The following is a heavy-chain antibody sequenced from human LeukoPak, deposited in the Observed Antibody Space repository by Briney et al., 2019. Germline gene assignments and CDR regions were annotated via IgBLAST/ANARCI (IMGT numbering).Heavy chain of an antibody. Sequence: SVKVSCKASGGTFSSYAISWVRQAPGQGLEWMGGIIPIFGTANYAQKFQGRVTITADESTSTAYMELSSLRSEDTAVYYCARAILDYGGNTIVYHFDYWGQGTLVTVSS. D-gene: IGHD4-23*01. CDR3: ARAILDYGGNTIVYHFDY. CDR2: IIPIFGTA. V-gene: IGHV1-69*13. CDR1: GGTFSSYA. J-gene: IGHJ4*02.